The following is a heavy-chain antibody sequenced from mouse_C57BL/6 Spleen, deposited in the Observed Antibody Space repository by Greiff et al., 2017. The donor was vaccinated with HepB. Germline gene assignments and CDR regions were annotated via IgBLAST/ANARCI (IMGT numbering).Heavy chain of an antibody. Sequence: EVQLQQSGPELVKPGASVKISCKASGYTFTDYYMNWVKQSHGKSLEWIGDINPNNGGTSYNQKFKGKATLTVDKSSSTAYMELRSLTSEDSAVYDCARGGGYDYSWFAYWGQGTLVTVSA. J-gene: IGHJ3*01. CDR3: ARGGGYDYSWFAY. CDR1: GYTFTDYY. CDR2: INPNNGGT. V-gene: IGHV1-26*01. D-gene: IGHD2-4*01.